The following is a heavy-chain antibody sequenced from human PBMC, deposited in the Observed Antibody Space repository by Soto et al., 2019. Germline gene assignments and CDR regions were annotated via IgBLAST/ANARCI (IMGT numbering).Heavy chain of an antibody. Sequence: GGSLRLSCAASGFTFSNAWMSWVRQAPGKGLEWVGRIKSKTDGGTTDYAAPVKGRFTISRDDSKTTLYLQMNSLKTEDTAVYYCRLPITMVRGIEFGYYYYYMDVWGKGTTVTVSS. D-gene: IGHD3-10*01. CDR2: IKSKTDGGTT. CDR1: GFTFSNAW. CDR3: RLPITMVRGIEFGYYYYYMDV. J-gene: IGHJ6*03. V-gene: IGHV3-15*01.